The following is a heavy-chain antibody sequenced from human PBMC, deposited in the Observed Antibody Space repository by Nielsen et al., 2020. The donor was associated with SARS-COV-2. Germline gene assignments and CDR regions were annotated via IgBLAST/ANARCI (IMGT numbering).Heavy chain of an antibody. J-gene: IGHJ1*01. CDR2: IKQDGSEK. D-gene: IGHD3-3*01. Sequence: GESLKISCAASGFTFSSYWMSWVRQAPGKGLEWVANIKQDGSEKYYVDSVKGRFTISRDNAKNSLYLQMNSLRAEDTAVYYCARDTSCDFWSGHEYFQHWGQGTLVTVSS. V-gene: IGHV3-7*01. CDR3: ARDTSCDFWSGHEYFQH. CDR1: GFTFSSYW.